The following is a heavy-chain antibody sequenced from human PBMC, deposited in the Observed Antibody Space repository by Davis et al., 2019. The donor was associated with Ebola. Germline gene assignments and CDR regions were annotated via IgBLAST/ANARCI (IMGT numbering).Heavy chain of an antibody. Sequence: AASVKVSCKASGYIFTSYAMHWVRQAPGQRLEWMGWINAGNGDTKYSQKFQGRVTITRDTSASTAYMELSSLRSEDTAVYYCARRMLRAEAFDNWGQGTLVTVSS. V-gene: IGHV1-3*01. CDR1: GYIFTSYA. CDR2: INAGNGDT. J-gene: IGHJ4*02. CDR3: ARRMLRAEAFDN. D-gene: IGHD2-15*01.